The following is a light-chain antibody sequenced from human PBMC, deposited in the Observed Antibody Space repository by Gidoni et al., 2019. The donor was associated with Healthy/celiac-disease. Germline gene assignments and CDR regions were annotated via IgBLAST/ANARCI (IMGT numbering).Light chain of an antibody. CDR3: QQFDSWPFA. Sequence: DIVMTQSPATVAASPGEGATRSCRASQSVSTNVAWYQQQRGQAPRLIISGASSRPPGISARCSGSGSGTEFSLSISSLESEDFAVYYCQQFDSWPFAFGPGT. CDR2: GAS. CDR1: QSVSTN. J-gene: IGKJ3*01. V-gene: IGKV3-15*01.